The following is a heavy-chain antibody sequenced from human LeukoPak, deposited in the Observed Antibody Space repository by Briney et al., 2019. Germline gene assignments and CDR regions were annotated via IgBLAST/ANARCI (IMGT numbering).Heavy chain of an antibody. V-gene: IGHV1-69*06. D-gene: IGHD3-3*01. J-gene: IGHJ4*02. CDR3: ATSVDGLVTIRTYFEH. CDR1: GGTFSSYA. CDR2: IIPIFGTA. Sequence: GASVKVSCKASGGTFSSYAISWVRQAPGQGLEWMGGIIPIFGTANYAQKFQGRVTMTEDTSTDTAYMELSSLRSEDTAVYFCATSVDGLVTIRTYFEHWGQGTPVTVSS.